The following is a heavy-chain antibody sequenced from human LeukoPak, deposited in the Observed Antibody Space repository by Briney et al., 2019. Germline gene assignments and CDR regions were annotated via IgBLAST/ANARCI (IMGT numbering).Heavy chain of an antibody. CDR2: ISSSSSYI. V-gene: IGHV3-21*01. D-gene: IGHD5-12*01. J-gene: IGHJ4*02. Sequence: PGGSLRLSCAASGFTFSTYAMHWVRQAPGKGLEWVSSISSSSSYIYYADSVKGRFTISRDNAKNSLYLQMNSLRAEDTAVYYCARGFRGYSGYDFDYWGQGTLVTVSS. CDR1: GFTFSTYA. CDR3: ARGFRGYSGYDFDY.